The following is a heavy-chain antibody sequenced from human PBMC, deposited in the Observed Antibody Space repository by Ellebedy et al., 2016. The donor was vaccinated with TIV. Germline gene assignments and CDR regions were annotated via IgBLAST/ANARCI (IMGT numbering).Heavy chain of an antibody. V-gene: IGHV3-15*01. Sequence: GGSLRLSCTASGFTFSNAWMNWVRQAPGKGLEWVGRIKSKTDGGAADYAAPVKGRFTISRDDSKNTLYLQMNSLKTEDTAVYFCTTVYRYNYDSVWGQGTLVTVSS. CDR1: GFTFSNAW. CDR3: TTVYRYNYDSV. D-gene: IGHD5-18*01. CDR2: IKSKTDGGAA. J-gene: IGHJ4*02.